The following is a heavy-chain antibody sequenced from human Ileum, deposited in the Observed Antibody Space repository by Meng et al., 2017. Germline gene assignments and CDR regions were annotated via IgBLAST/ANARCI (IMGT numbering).Heavy chain of an antibody. CDR1: GDSISTTNW. D-gene: IGHD4-23*01. V-gene: IGHV4-4*02. CDR3: AANSGKKMHS. CDR2: IYHSGLV. J-gene: IGHJ4*02. Sequence: QVQLQESGPGLVKPSGTLSPTCAVSGDSISTTNWWNWVRQPPGEGREWIGEIYHSGLVNYNLSLKSRVTLSIDKSKNQFSLKLISVTAADTGVYYCAANSGKKMHSWGQGTLVTVSS.